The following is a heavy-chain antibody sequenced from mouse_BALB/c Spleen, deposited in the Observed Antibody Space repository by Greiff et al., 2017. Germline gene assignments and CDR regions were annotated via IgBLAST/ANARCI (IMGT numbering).Heavy chain of an antibody. CDR2: ISYSGST. CDR1: GYSITSDYA. Sequence: VQLQQSGPGLVKPSQSLSLTCTVTGYSITSDYAWNWIRQFPGNKLEWMGYISYSGSTSYNPSLKSRISITRDTSKNQFFLQLNSVTTEDTATYYCARGGQLGLLDYWGQGTTLTVSS. J-gene: IGHJ2*01. CDR3: ARGGQLGLLDY. V-gene: IGHV3-2*02. D-gene: IGHD3-2*01.